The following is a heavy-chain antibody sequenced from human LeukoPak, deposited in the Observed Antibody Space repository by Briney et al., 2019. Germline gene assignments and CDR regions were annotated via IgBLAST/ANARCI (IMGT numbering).Heavy chain of an antibody. CDR2: MNPNSGNT. J-gene: IGHJ6*03. D-gene: IGHD2-2*01. CDR3: ARQLLSWRGDYYSDYYMDV. CDR1: GYTFTSYD. V-gene: IGHV1-8*03. Sequence: ASVKVSCKASGYTFTSYDINWVRQATGQGLEWMGWMNPNSGNTGYAQKFQGRVTITRNTSISTAYMELSSLRSDDTAVYYCARQLLSWRGDYYSDYYMDVWGKGTTVTVSS.